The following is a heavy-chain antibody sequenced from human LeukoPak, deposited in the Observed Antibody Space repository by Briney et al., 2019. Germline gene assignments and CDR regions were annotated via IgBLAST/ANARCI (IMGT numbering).Heavy chain of an antibody. D-gene: IGHD3-16*01. CDR2: ISYDGSNK. Sequence: GGSLRLSCAASGFTFSSYGMHWVRQAPGKGLEWVAVISYDGSNKYYADSVKGRFAISRDNSKNTLYLQMNSLRAEDTAVYYCARATWGSYFDYWGQGTLVTVSS. J-gene: IGHJ4*02. CDR3: ARATWGSYFDY. V-gene: IGHV3-30*03. CDR1: GFTFSSYG.